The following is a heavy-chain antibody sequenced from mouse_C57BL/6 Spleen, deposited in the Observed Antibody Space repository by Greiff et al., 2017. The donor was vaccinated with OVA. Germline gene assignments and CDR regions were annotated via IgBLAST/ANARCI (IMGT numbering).Heavy chain of an antibody. D-gene: IGHD1-1*01. V-gene: IGHV5-17*01. Sequence: VQLKESGGGLVKPGGSLKLSCAASGFTFSDYGMHWVRQAPEKGLEWVAYISSGSSTIYYADTVKGRFTISRDNAKNTLFLQMTSLRSEDTAMYYCANLRRGYYAMDYWGQGTSVTVSS. CDR1: GFTFSDYG. CDR2: ISSGSSTI. J-gene: IGHJ4*01. CDR3: ANLRRGYYAMDY.